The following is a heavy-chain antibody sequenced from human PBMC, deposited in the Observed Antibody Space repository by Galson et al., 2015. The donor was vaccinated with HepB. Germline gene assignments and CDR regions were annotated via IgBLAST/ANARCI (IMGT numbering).Heavy chain of an antibody. Sequence: SLRLSCAASGFTFDDYAMHWVRQAPGKGLEWVSGISWNSGSIGYADSVKGRFTISRDNAKNSLYLQMNSLRAEDTALYYCAKDTGSSSYSPFDYWGQGTLVTVSS. J-gene: IGHJ4*02. CDR2: ISWNSGSI. CDR1: GFTFDDYA. V-gene: IGHV3-9*01. CDR3: AKDTGSSSYSPFDY. D-gene: IGHD6-13*01.